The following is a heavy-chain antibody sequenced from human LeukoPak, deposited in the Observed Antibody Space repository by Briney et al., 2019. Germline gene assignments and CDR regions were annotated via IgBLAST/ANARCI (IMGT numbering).Heavy chain of an antibody. Sequence: SETLSLTCAVYGGSFSGYYWSWNRQPPGKGLEWIGEINHSGSTNYNPSLKSRVTISVDTSKNQFSLKLSSVTAADTAVYYCAREREMATIGSYFDYWGQGTLVTVSS. CDR1: GGSFSGYY. V-gene: IGHV4-34*01. CDR3: AREREMATIGSYFDY. CDR2: INHSGST. J-gene: IGHJ4*02. D-gene: IGHD5-24*01.